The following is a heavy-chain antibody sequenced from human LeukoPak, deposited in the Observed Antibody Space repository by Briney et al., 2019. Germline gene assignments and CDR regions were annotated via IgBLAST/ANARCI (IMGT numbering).Heavy chain of an antibody. Sequence: ASVKVSCKASGGTFSSNAISWVRQAPGQGLEWMGGIIPIFGTANYAQKFQGRVTITTDESTSTAYMELSSLRSEDTAVYYCARTTDYYDSSGYEYFDYWGQGTLVTVSS. CDR3: ARTTDYYDSSGYEYFDY. CDR1: GGTFSSNA. D-gene: IGHD3-22*01. CDR2: IIPIFGTA. J-gene: IGHJ4*02. V-gene: IGHV1-69*05.